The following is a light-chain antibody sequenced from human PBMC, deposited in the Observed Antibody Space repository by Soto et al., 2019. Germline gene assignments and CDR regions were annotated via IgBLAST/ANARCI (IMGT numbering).Light chain of an antibody. CDR3: QQSYSTTIT. J-gene: IGKJ5*01. CDR1: QGISSS. V-gene: IGKV1-9*01. Sequence: DIQLTQSPSSLSASVGDRVTITCRASQGISSSLAWYQQQPGKAPKLLIYAASTLQSGVPSRFSGSGSGTEFTLTISSLQPEDFATYYCQQSYSTTITFGQGTRLEVK. CDR2: AAS.